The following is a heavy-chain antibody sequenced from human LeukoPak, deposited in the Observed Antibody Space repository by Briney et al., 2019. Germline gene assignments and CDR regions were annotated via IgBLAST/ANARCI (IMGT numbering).Heavy chain of an antibody. CDR3: ARAGGIVVVPAAIGHAFDI. J-gene: IGHJ3*02. V-gene: IGHV4-34*01. CDR2: INHSGST. CDR1: GGSFSGYY. Sequence: SETLSLTCAVYGGSFSGYYWSWIRQPPGKGLEWIGEINHSGSTNYNPSLKSRVTISVDTSKNQFSLKLSSVTAADTAVYYCARAGGIVVVPAAIGHAFDIWGQGTMVTVSS. D-gene: IGHD2-2*02.